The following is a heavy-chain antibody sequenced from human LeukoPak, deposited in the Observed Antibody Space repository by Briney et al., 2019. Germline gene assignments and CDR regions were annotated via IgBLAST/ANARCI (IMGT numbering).Heavy chain of an antibody. CDR2: ISSSGRTT. Sequence: GGSLRLSCAASGFTFSDYYMNWIRQAPGKGLEWVSYISSSGRTTYYADSVKGRFTISRDNSKNTLYLQMNSLRAEDTAVYYCARGSRFDPWGQGTLVTVSS. CDR1: GFTFSDYY. CDR3: ARGSRFDP. V-gene: IGHV3-11*01. J-gene: IGHJ5*02.